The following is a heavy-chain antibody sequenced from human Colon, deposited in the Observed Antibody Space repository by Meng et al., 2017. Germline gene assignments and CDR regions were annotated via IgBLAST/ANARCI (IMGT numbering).Heavy chain of an antibody. V-gene: IGHV3-15*01. Sequence: GGSLRLSCEVSGFTFSNAWMNWVRQAPGNGLEWVGRIKSKIDGETTDYAAPVKGRFSISRDDSKNTVYLQMNSLKTEDTAMYYCAKGIWTNGVCCHWHWGQGTLVTVSS. D-gene: IGHD2-8*01. CDR2: IKSKIDGETT. CDR3: AKGIWTNGVCCHWH. CDR1: GFTFSNAW. J-gene: IGHJ4*02.